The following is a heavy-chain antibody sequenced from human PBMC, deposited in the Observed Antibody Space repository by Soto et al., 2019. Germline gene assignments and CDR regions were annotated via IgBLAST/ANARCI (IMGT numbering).Heavy chain of an antibody. CDR1: GDSVSSNRAA. D-gene: IGHD6-6*01. CDR2: TYYRSKWFS. CDR3: ARSSGYFDQ. Sequence: TLSPTCAISGDSVSSNRAAWNWIRQSPSRGLEWLGRTYYRSKWFSGYAVSVKSRISINPDTSKNQFSLQLKSLTPEDTAVYYCARSSGYFDQWAQGILEHVSS. J-gene: IGHJ4*02. V-gene: IGHV6-1*01.